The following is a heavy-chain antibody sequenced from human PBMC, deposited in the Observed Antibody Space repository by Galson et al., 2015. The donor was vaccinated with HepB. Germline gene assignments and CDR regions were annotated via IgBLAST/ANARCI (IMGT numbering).Heavy chain of an antibody. D-gene: IGHD6-19*01. CDR3: ARDWGKAVAGTWWFDP. CDR1: GFTFSRYN. J-gene: IGHJ5*02. V-gene: IGHV3-21*06. Sequence: SLRLSCAASGFTFSRYNMNWVRQAPGKGLEWVSSISSNSDYKHYADSVKGRFTISRDNAKNSLYLQMSSLRVEDTGVYYCARDWGKAVAGTWWFDPWGQGTLVTVSS. CDR2: ISSNSDYK.